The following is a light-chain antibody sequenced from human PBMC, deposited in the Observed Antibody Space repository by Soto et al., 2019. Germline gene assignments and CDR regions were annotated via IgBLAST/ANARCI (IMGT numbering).Light chain of an antibody. Sequence: IVITQCPATLSVSPGERATLSCRASQSVSSNLAWYQQKPGQAPRLLISDASNRATGIPARFSGSGSGTDFTLTISSLEPEDFAVYYCHQRQSWTPITSGQGTRLEIK. J-gene: IGKJ5*01. V-gene: IGKV3-11*01. CDR3: HQRQSWTPIT. CDR1: QSVSSN. CDR2: DAS.